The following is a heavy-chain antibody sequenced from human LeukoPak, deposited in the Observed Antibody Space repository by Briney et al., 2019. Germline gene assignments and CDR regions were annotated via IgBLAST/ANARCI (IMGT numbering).Heavy chain of an antibody. V-gene: IGHV3-48*04. D-gene: IGHD3-9*01. J-gene: IGHJ4*02. Sequence: QAGGSLRLSCAASGFTFSSYSMNWVRQAPEKGLEWVSYISSSSSTIYYADSVKGRFTISRDNAKNSLYLQMNSLRAEDTAVYYCARDISAGGDILTLTIDTLSGPDYWGQGTLVTVSS. CDR3: ARDISAGGDILTLTIDTLSGPDY. CDR1: GFTFSSYS. CDR2: ISSSSSTI.